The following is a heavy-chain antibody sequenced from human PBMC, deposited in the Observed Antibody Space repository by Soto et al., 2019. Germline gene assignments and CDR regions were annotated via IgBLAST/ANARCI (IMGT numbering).Heavy chain of an antibody. J-gene: IGHJ4*02. CDR1: GFTLRSNN. D-gene: IGHD5-12*01. Sequence: GSLRLSCAASGFTLRSNNMNWVRQAPGKGLEWVASISSESTYIYYADSVKGRFTISRDNANNSLHLQMSSLRDEDTAVYYCARGSLDGYGYPFDSWGQGTLVTVSS. CDR2: ISSESTYI. CDR3: ARGSLDGYGYPFDS. V-gene: IGHV3-21*01.